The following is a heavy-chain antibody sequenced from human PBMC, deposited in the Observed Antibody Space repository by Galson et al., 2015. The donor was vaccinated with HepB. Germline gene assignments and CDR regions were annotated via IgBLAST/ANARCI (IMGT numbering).Heavy chain of an antibody. V-gene: IGHV3-30*02. CDR2: IRYDGSNK. CDR1: GFTFSSYG. J-gene: IGHJ4*02. D-gene: IGHD4-23*01. Sequence: SLRLSCAASGFTFSSYGMNWVRQAPGKGLEWVAFIRYDGSNKYYADSVKGRFTISRDNSKDTLYLQMNSLRAEDTAVYYCAKDRGLDYGGNFEGEFDYWGQGTLVTVSS. CDR3: AKDRGLDYGGNFEGEFDY.